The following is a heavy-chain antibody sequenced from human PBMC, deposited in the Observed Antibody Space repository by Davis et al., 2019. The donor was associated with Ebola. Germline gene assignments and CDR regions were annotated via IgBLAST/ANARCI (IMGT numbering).Heavy chain of an antibody. CDR3: ARDRRDWLNLWFDP. Sequence: SETLSLTCTVSGGSISSGGYYWSWIRQHPGKGLEWIGYTYYSGSTYYNPSLKSRVIISVDTSKNQFSLKLSSVTAADTAVYYCARDRRDWLNLWFDPWGQGTLVTVSS. D-gene: IGHD2-21*02. CDR1: GGSISSGGYY. V-gene: IGHV4-31*03. J-gene: IGHJ5*02. CDR2: TYYSGST.